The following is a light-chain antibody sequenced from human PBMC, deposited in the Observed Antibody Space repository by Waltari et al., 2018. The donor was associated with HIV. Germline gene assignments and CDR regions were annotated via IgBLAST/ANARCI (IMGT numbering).Light chain of an antibody. CDR3: ASWDDSLSGLV. V-gene: IGLV1-47*01. CDR2: RNN. J-gene: IGLJ2*01. Sequence: SVLTQPPSASGTPGQRVTISCSGSSSNIGVTYVYWYQQLPGTTTKLLIQRNNQRPSGVPDRFSGSKSGTSASLAISGLRSEDEADYYCASWDDSLSGLVFGGGTKLTVL. CDR1: SSNIGVTY.